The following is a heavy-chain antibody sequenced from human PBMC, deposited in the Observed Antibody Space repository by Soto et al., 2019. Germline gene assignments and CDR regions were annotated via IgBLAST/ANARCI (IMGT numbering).Heavy chain of an antibody. Sequence: QVQLQESGPGLVKPSQTLYLTCTVSGGSISSGGYYWSWIRQRPGKGLEWIGYIYYSGSTYYNQSRKSRVTIAVDTSKNQFSLKLSSVTAADTAVYYCARGTGYGMDVWGQGTTVTVSS. J-gene: IGHJ6*02. D-gene: IGHD4-17*01. CDR1: GGSISSGGYY. CDR3: ARGTGYGMDV. V-gene: IGHV4-31*03. CDR2: IYYSGST.